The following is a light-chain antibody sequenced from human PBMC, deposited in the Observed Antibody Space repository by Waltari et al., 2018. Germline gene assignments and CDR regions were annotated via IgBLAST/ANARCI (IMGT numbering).Light chain of an antibody. CDR2: NVN. CDR1: TSAIAQYNL. Sequence: QPALTQTASVSGSPGQAITISCSRTTSAIAQYNLVSWYQQHPGKAPTLIIYNVNKRPSGVSNRFPGSKSGNTAFLTISGLQSADEADYYCYSYAGSAISMFGGGTKVTVL. V-gene: IGLV2-23*02. CDR3: YSYAGSAISM. J-gene: IGLJ3*02.